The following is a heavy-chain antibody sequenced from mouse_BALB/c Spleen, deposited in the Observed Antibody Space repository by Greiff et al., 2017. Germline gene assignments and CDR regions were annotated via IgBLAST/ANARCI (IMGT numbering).Heavy chain of an antibody. J-gene: IGHJ4*01. CDR1: GYTFTDYA. D-gene: IGHD1-1*01. V-gene: IGHV1S137*01. CDR3: ARGDLVNYDYYAMDY. Sequence: QVQLQQSGAELVRPGVSVKISCKGSGYTFTDYAMHWVKQSHAKSLEWIGVISTYYGDASYNQKFKGKATMTVDKSSSTAYMELARLTSEDSAIYYCARGDLVNYDYYAMDYWGQGTSVTVSS. CDR2: ISTYYGDA.